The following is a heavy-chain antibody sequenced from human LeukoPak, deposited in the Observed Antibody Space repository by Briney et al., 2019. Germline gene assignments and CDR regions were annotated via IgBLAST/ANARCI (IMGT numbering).Heavy chain of an antibody. CDR3: AKDRYGDYEAPFHYYMDA. Sequence: ASVKVSCKASGYTFSGFYIHWVRQAPGQGLEWMGWINPNSGVTNYAQKLQGRVTITRDTSIDTAYMQLSRLRSDDTAAYYCAKDRYGDYEAPFHYYMDAWGRGTTVTVSS. V-gene: IGHV1-2*02. J-gene: IGHJ6*03. D-gene: IGHD5-12*01. CDR2: INPNSGVT. CDR1: GYTFSGFY.